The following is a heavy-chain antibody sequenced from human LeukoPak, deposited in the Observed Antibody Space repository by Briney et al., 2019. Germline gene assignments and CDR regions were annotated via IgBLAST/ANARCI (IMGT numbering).Heavy chain of an antibody. V-gene: IGHV3-7*01. J-gene: IGHJ4*02. D-gene: IGHD3/OR15-3a*01. Sequence: PGGSLRLSCVASGFTFSNYWMSWLRQTPGKGLEWVANINEEETEKHYVDSVEGRFTVSRDNGKNSLYLQMNGLRAEDSAVFYCARARTATYDVFADFWGQGTLVTVSS. CDR3: ARARTATYDVFADF. CDR1: GFTFSNYW. CDR2: INEEETEK.